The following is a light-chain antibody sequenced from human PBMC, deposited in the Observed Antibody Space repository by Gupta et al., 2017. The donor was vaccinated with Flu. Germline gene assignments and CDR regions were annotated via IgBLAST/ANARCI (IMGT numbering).Light chain of an antibody. CDR3: QQYNNWPPWT. Sequence: ATLSVSPGERATLFCRASQDVGINLAWFQQKPGHAPRLVIFNASSRATGVPAKFSGSGSGTDFTLTISSLQSEDFAVYYCQQYNNWPPWTFGQGTKVEI. CDR2: NAS. CDR1: QDVGIN. V-gene: IGKV3-15*01. J-gene: IGKJ1*01.